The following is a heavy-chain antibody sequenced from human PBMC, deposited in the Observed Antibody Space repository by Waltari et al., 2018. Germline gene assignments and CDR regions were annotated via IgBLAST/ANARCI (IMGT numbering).Heavy chain of an antibody. Sequence: EVRLVESGGGLVQRGGSLRLYWAASGFTFANYGMSWVRQAPGKGLECVSSISGSGGTTYYADSVKGRFTMSKDFSKNTLFLQMNSVRVDDTADYYCAKSSGSYYEVFDRWGRGTLVTVSS. CDR1: GFTFANYG. V-gene: IGHV3-23*04. CDR3: AKSSGSYYEVFDR. CDR2: ISGSGGTT. J-gene: IGHJ4*02. D-gene: IGHD1-26*01.